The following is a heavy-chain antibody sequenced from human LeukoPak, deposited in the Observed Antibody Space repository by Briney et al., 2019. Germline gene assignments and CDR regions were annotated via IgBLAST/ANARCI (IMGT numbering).Heavy chain of an antibody. CDR2: TKDDGSST. CDR3: VRNSATGLDS. V-gene: IGHV3-74*01. J-gene: IGHJ4*02. Sequence: GGSLRLSCAASGSTFSDYWMHWVRQAPGKGLVWVSRTKDDGSSTAYADSVKGRFTISRDNAENTLSLLMSALRADDTAVYYCVRNSATGLDSWGQGTLVTVSS. D-gene: IGHD6-13*01. CDR1: GSTFSDYW.